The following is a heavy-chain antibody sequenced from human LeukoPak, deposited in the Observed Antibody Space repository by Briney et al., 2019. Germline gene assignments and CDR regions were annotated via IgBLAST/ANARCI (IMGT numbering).Heavy chain of an antibody. CDR3: ARGYRSSTRCSHWFDP. CDR1: GYTFTSYD. V-gene: IGHV1-8*01. D-gene: IGHD2-2*01. CDR2: MNPNSGNT. Sequence: GASVKVSCKASGYTFTSYDINWVRQATGQGLEWMGWMNPNSGNTGYAQKFQGRVTMTRNTSINTAYMELSSLRSEDTAVYYCARGYRSSTRCSHWFDPWGQGTLVTVSS. J-gene: IGHJ5*02.